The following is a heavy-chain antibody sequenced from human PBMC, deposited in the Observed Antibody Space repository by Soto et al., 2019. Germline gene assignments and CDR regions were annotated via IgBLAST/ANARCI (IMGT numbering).Heavy chain of an antibody. CDR1: GGTFSNYA. D-gene: IGHD5-18*01. CDR3: AKDGGKDGYFGNLFDP. J-gene: IGHJ5*02. Sequence: QVQLVQSGAEVKKPGSSVKVSCKASGGTFSNYAITWVRQAPGQGLEWLGRIIPIFGSTNFAQKFQGRVTLTADESTTTVYMELSSLRSDDTAVYYCAKDGGKDGYFGNLFDPWGQGTLVTVSS. V-gene: IGHV1-69*15. CDR2: IIPIFGST.